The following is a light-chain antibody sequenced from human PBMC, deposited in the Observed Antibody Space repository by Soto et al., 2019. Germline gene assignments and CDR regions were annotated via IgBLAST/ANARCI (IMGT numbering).Light chain of an antibody. Sequence: DIVMTQSPLSLPVTPGEPASISCRSSQSLLHSNGYNYLDWYLQKPGQSPQLLIYLGSNRASGVPDRFSGSGSGTDFTLTISSLEPEDFSVYYCQQRYNWPITFGQGTRLEIK. CDR2: LGS. CDR3: QQRYNWPIT. CDR1: QSLLHSNGYNY. J-gene: IGKJ5*01. V-gene: IGKV2-28*01.